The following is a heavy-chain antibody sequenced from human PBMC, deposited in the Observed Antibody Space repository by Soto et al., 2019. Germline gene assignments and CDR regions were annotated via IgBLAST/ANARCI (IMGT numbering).Heavy chain of an antibody. Sequence: PGGSLRFSCAASGFTFSSYAMSWVRQAPGKGLEWVSSISSSGGGTYYADSVKGRFTISRDNSKNTLYLQMNSLRAEDTAVYYCAKNSSGRYFDYWGQGTLVSVSS. D-gene: IGHD6-19*01. CDR1: GFTFSSYA. CDR3: AKNSSGRYFDY. J-gene: IGHJ4*02. V-gene: IGHV3-23*01. CDR2: ISSSGGGT.